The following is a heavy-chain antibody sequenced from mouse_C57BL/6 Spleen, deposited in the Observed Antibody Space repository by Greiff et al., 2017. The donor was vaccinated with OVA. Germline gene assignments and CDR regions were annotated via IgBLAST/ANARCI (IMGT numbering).Heavy chain of an antibody. V-gene: IGHV1-54*01. D-gene: IGHD1-2*01. J-gene: IGHJ2*01. CDR2: INPGSGGT. CDR1: GYAFTNYL. Sequence: VKLMESGAELVRPGTSVKVSCKASGYAFTNYLIEWVKQRPGQGLEWIGVINPGSGGTNYNEKFKGKATLTADKSSSTAYMQLSSLTSEDSAVYFCARWALLRYFDYWGQGTTLTVSS. CDR3: ARWALLRYFDY.